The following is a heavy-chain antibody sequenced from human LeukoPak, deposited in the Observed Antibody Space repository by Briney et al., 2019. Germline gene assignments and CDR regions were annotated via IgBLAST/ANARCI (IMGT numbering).Heavy chain of an antibody. CDR1: GFTFDDYA. D-gene: IGHD2-2*01. J-gene: IGHJ4*02. CDR3: ATAYCSRTSCSPDD. Sequence: GGSLRLSCAASGFTFDDYAMHWVRQAPGKGLEWVSDISWNSNSIGYADSVKGRFTISRDNAKNSLYLQMNSLRAEDTALFYCATAYCSRTSCSPDDWGQGTLVTVSS. V-gene: IGHV3-9*01. CDR2: ISWNSNSI.